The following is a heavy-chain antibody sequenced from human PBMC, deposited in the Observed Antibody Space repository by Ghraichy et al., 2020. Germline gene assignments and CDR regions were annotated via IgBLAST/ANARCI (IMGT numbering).Heavy chain of an antibody. J-gene: IGHJ4*02. Sequence: GGSLRLSCAASGFILSSDWMHWVRQVPGKGLVWVSHINPDGTITYYVDSVKGRFTISRDIAKNTLYLQMNSLTVDDTALYYCTKGGSTALGDWGQGTLVTVSS. CDR1: GFILSSDW. CDR3: TKGGSTALGD. CDR2: INPDGTIT. V-gene: IGHV3-74*01. D-gene: IGHD3-16*01.